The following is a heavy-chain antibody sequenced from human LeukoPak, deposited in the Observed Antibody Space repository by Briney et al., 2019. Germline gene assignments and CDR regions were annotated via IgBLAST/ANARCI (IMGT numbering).Heavy chain of an antibody. CDR2: INSDGSST. V-gene: IGHV3-74*01. D-gene: IGHD3-22*01. J-gene: IGHJ4*02. Sequence: GGSLRLSCAASGFTFSSYWMHWVRQAPGKGLVWVSRINSDGSSTSYADSVKGRFTISRDNAKNTLYLQMNSLRAEDTAVYYCARGLYYDSSGSKFDYWGQGTLVTVSS. CDR3: ARGLYYDSSGSKFDY. CDR1: GFTFSSYW.